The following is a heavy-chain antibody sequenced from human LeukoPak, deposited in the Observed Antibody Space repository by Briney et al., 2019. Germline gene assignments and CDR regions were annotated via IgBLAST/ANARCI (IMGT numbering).Heavy chain of an antibody. CDR3: ARDPSRGYSYGYADY. Sequence: GGSLRLSCAASGFSFSSYWMTWVRQSPGKGLEWVANIMRDGSEKYYVDSVKGRFTISRDNAKNSLYLQMNSLRAEDTAVYYCARDPSRGYSYGYADYWGQGSLVIVSS. V-gene: IGHV3-7*01. CDR2: IMRDGSEK. D-gene: IGHD5-18*01. CDR1: GFSFSSYW. J-gene: IGHJ4*02.